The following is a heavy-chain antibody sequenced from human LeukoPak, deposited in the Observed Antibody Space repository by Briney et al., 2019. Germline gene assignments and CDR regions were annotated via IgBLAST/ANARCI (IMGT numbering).Heavy chain of an antibody. J-gene: IGHJ4*02. CDR3: ARNGWSERYYPLAASDY. Sequence: ASVKVSCKASGYTFTGYYMHWVRQAPGQGLEWMGWINPNSGGTNYAQKFQGRVTMTRDTSISTAYMELSRLRSADTAVYYYARNGWSERYYPLAASDYWGQGTLVTVSS. CDR2: INPNSGGT. D-gene: IGHD3-9*01. CDR1: GYTFTGYY. V-gene: IGHV1-2*02.